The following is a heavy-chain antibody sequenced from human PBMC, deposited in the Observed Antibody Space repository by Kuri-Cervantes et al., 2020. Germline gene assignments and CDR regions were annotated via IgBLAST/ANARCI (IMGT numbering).Heavy chain of an antibody. CDR1: GFTFSSFG. CDR3: AKGARVRYYFDY. CDR2: ISFDGSNK. V-gene: IGHV3-30*18. Sequence: GESLKISCAASGFTFSSFGIHWVRQAPGKGLEWVALISFDGSNKYYADSVKGRFTISRDNSKNTLYLQMNSLRAEDTALYYCAKGARVRYYFDYWGQGTLVTVSS. J-gene: IGHJ4*02.